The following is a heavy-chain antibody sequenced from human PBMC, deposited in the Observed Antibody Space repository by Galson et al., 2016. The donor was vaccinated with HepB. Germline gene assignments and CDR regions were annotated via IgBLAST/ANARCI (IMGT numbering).Heavy chain of an antibody. D-gene: IGHD2/OR15-2a*01. J-gene: IGHJ4*02. CDR3: AKDPRVLRMPIFEN. Sequence: SVKVSCKVSGYTVSELSMHWVRQAPGKGLEWMGGFRPEDGERIYAQKFQGRVTMTEDTSTDTAYMELSSLRSEDTAVYYCAKDPRVLRMPIFENWGQGTLVTVSS. CDR1: GYTVSELS. V-gene: IGHV1-24*01. CDR2: FRPEDGER.